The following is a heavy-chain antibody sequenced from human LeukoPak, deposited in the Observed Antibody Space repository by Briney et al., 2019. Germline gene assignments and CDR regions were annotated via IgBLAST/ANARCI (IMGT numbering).Heavy chain of an antibody. CDR3: ARPKLVRGQLSIDAFDI. CDR1: GGSISSNNW. Sequence: SETLSLTCAVSGGSISSNNWWSWVRQPPGKGLEWIGCIYYSGSTYYSPSLRSRVTISVDTSKNQFSLKLTSVTAADTAVYYRARPKLVRGQLSIDAFDIWGQGTMVTVSS. V-gene: IGHV4-39*01. D-gene: IGHD3-3*02. CDR2: IYYSGST. J-gene: IGHJ3*02.